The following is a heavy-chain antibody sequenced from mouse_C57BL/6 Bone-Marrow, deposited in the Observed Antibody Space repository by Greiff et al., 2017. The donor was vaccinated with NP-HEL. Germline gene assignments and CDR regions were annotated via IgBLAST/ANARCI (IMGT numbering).Heavy chain of an antibody. CDR1: GFTFTDYY. J-gene: IGHJ1*03. CDR3: ARDYYGSRSYFDV. Sequence: EVHVVQSEGGLVQPGTSMKLSCTASGFTFTDYYMAWVRQVPEQGLEWVANINYDGSSTYYLDSFKSRFNISRDNATNTLYLQMSSLKSEDTATYYCARDYYGSRSYFDVWGTGTAITVSA. CDR2: INYDGSST. D-gene: IGHD1-1*01. V-gene: IGHV5-16*01.